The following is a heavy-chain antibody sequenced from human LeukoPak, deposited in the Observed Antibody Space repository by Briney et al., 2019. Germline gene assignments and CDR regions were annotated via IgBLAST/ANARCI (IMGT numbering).Heavy chain of an antibody. CDR3: ARDARYNIDV. CDR1: GFTFRDYW. D-gene: IGHD3-9*01. J-gene: IGHJ6*02. Sequence: GGSLRLSCAASGFTFRDYWMHWVRQAPGKGLVWVSRIISDGTSATYADFVKGRFTMSRNNAKNTLYLEMNSLRADDTAVYYCARDARYNIDVWGQGTTVTVSS. V-gene: IGHV3-74*01. CDR2: IISDGTSA.